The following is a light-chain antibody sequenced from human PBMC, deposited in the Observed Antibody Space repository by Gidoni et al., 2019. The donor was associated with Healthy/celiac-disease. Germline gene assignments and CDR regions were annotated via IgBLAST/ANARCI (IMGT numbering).Light chain of an antibody. Sequence: DIQMPQSPSSLSASVGDRVTITSRASQSISSYLNWYQQKPGKAPKIMIYAASSLQSGVPSRFSGSGSGTDFTLNISSLQPEDFATYYCQQSYSTPYTFGQGTKLEIK. CDR1: QSISSY. J-gene: IGKJ2*01. V-gene: IGKV1-39*01. CDR2: AAS. CDR3: QQSYSTPYT.